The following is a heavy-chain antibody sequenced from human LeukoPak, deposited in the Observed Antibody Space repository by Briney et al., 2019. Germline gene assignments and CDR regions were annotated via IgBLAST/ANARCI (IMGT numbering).Heavy chain of an antibody. J-gene: IGHJ4*02. CDR3: ARVPHGSGSYFDY. Sequence: ASVKVSCKASGYTFTSYDINWVRQATGQGLEWMGWMNPNSGNTGYAQKFQGRVTITRNTSISTAYMELSSLRSEDTAVYYCARVPHGSGSYFDYWGQGTLVTVSS. CDR1: GYTFTSYD. V-gene: IGHV1-8*03. CDR2: MNPNSGNT. D-gene: IGHD3-10*01.